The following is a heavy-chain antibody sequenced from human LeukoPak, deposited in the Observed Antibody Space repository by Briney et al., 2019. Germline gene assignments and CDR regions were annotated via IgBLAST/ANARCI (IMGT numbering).Heavy chain of an antibody. V-gene: IGHV3-30*18. CDR3: AKGDDYVVVHELPLGY. Sequence: GGSLRLSCAASGFTFSSYGMHWVRQAPGKGLVWLAVISYDGSNKYYEDSVKGRFTISRDNSKNTLYLQMNSLRAEDTAVYYCAKGDDYVVVHELPLGYWGQGTLVTVSS. J-gene: IGHJ4*02. CDR1: GFTFSSYG. CDR2: ISYDGSNK. D-gene: IGHD2-2*01.